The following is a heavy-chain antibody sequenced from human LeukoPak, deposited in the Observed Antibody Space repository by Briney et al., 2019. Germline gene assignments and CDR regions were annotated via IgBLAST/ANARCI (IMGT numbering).Heavy chain of an antibody. J-gene: IGHJ4*02. CDR3: ARLVGATTGSDY. CDR1: GFTFSSYA. D-gene: IGHD1-26*01. CDR2: ISYDGSNK. Sequence: GGSLRFSCAASGFTFSSYAMHWVRQAPGKGLEWVAVISYDGSNKYYADSVKGRFTISRDNSKNTLYLQMNSLRAEDTAVYYCARLVGATTGSDYWGQGTLVTVSS. V-gene: IGHV3-30*01.